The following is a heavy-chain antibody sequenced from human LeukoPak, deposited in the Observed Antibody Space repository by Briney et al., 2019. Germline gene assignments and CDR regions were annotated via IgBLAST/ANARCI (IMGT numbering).Heavy chain of an antibody. CDR2: IYYSGST. J-gene: IGHJ4*02. CDR1: GGSISSYY. V-gene: IGHV4-59*01. Sequence: PSETLSLTCTVSGGSISSYYWSWIRQPPGKGLEWIGYIYYSGSTNYNPSLKSRVTISVDTSKNQFSLKLSSVTAADTAVYYCARGGPYPGGGYFDYWGQGTLVTVSS. CDR3: ARGGPYPGGGYFDY. D-gene: IGHD3-16*01.